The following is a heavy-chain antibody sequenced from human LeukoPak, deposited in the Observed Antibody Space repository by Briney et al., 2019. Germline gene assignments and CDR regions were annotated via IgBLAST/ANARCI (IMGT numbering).Heavy chain of an antibody. D-gene: IGHD3-10*01. CDR3: ARTITSVAFDI. Sequence: SETLSLTCTVSGGSISSYYWSWLRQPPGKGLEWIGYIYYSGGTNYNPSLKSRVTISVDTSKNQFSLKLSSVTAADTAVYYCARTITSVAFDIWGQGTMVTVSS. J-gene: IGHJ3*02. CDR2: IYYSGGT. V-gene: IGHV4-59*01. CDR1: GGSISSYY.